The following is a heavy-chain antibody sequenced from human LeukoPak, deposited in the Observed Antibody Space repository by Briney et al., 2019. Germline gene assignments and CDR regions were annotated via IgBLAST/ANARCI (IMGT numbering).Heavy chain of an antibody. V-gene: IGHV3-74*01. CDR3: AYGSGSSFDY. J-gene: IGHJ4*02. D-gene: IGHD3-10*01. Sequence: GGSLRLSCAASGLTFSDDWMHWFRQAPGKGLVWVSRIKNDGSSTSSADSVRGRFTISRDNAKNTLYLQMNSLRAEDTAVYYCAYGSGSSFDYWGQGTLVTVSS. CDR2: IKNDGSST. CDR1: GLTFSDDW.